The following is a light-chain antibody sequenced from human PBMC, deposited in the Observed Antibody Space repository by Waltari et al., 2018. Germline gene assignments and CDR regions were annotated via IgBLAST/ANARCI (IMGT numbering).Light chain of an antibody. Sequence: QYVLTDPDSVSGSPGQSITISCTGTSSDVGDYTYVSWYQQHPGKAPKIILYDVIKRPSGVSNRFSGSKSGNTASLTISGLQAEDEADYYCCSYAGSSTPVVSGGGTKLTVL. CDR1: SSDVGDYTY. CDR3: CSYAGSSTPVV. J-gene: IGLJ2*01. CDR2: DVI. V-gene: IGLV2-23*02.